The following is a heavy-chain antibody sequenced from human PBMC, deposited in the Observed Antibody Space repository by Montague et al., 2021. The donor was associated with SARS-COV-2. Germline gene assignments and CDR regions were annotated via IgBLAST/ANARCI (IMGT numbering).Heavy chain of an antibody. D-gene: IGHD3-3*01. J-gene: IGHJ6*02. Sequence: SLRLSCAASGFTFSSYAMSWVRQAPGKGLEWVSSLSGSSTHKYYSDSLKGRFTISKDNAKNSLYLQINSLRAEDTAVYYCARGYLDVWSGNHYGMDVWGQGTTVTVSS. CDR1: GFTFSSYA. V-gene: IGHV3-21*01. CDR2: LSGSSTHK. CDR3: ARGYLDVWSGNHYGMDV.